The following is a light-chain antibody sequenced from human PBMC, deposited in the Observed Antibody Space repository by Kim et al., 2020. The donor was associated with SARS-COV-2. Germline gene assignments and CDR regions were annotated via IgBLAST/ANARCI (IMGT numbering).Light chain of an antibody. CDR1: QSVTSNY. CDR3: QQYANFPLT. V-gene: IGKV3-20*01. CDR2: GAS. Sequence: SPGKTVTLSCTASQSVTSNYLAWFQQKPGQAPRLLIYGASSRATGIPDRFSGSGSGTDFTLTINRLEPEDFAVYHCQQYANFPLTFGQGTGVEIK. J-gene: IGKJ1*01.